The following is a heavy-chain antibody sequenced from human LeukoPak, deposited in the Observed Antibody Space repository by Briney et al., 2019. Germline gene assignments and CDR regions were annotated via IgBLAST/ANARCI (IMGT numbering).Heavy chain of an antibody. CDR1: GFTFNNYG. Sequence: GRSLRLSCAASGFTFNNYGFHWVRQAPGKGLEWVAVIWYDGSKTYYVDSVKGRFTISRDNSKNTVYLQMNCLRAEDTAMYYCARDGSGGAYAWFDPWGQGTLVTVSS. J-gene: IGHJ5*02. D-gene: IGHD2-15*01. CDR2: IWYDGSKT. V-gene: IGHV3-33*01. CDR3: ARDGSGGAYAWFDP.